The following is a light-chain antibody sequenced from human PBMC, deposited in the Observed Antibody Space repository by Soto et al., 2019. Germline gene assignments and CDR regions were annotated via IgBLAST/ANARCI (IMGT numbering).Light chain of an antibody. J-gene: IGLJ2*01. CDR2: DVN. V-gene: IGLV2-14*03. CDR1: SCDIGAYNF. CDR3: TSWTTSTTMI. Sequence: QSAVTQPASVSGSPGQSITISCTGTSCDIGAYNFVSWYQQHPGKAPKLMLYDVNIRPSGVSNRFSGSKSGNTASLTISGLQAEDEADYYCTSWTTSTTMIFGGGTKVTVL.